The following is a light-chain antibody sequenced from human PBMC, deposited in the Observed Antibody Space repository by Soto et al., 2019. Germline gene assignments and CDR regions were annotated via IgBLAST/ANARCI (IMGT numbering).Light chain of an antibody. J-gene: IGLJ2*01. CDR2: DDS. CDR1: NIAIKS. Sequence: SYDLTQAPSVSVAPGQTARITCGGNNIAIKSVHWYQQKPGQAPVLVVYDDSDRPSGIPERFSGSNSGNTATLTTTRVEAGDEADYHCQVWDSSSDHRVVFGGGTKLTVL. CDR3: QVWDSSSDHRVV. V-gene: IGLV3-21*02.